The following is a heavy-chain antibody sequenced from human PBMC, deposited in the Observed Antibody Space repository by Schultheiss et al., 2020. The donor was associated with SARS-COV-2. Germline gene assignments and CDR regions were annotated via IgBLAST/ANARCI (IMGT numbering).Heavy chain of an antibody. CDR3: ARPYCSGGSCPRAFDI. J-gene: IGHJ3*02. Sequence: GESLKISCKASGYSFSNYWVGWVCQMPGKGLEWMGIIYPGDSDTRYSPSFQGQVTISADKSISTAYLQWSSLKASDTAMYYCARPYCSGGSCPRAFDIWGQGTMVTVSS. CDR1: GYSFSNYW. D-gene: IGHD2-15*01. CDR2: IYPGDSDT. V-gene: IGHV5-51*01.